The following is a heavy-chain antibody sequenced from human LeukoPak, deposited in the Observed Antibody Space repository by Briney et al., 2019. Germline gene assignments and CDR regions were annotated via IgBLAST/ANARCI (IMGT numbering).Heavy chain of an antibody. CDR3: AKDSESSGWPDAFDI. CDR2: ISGGGGST. D-gene: IGHD6-19*01. CDR1: GFTFSSYG. J-gene: IGHJ3*02. Sequence: GGSLRLSCAASGFTFSSYGMSWVRQAPGKGLEWVSAISGGGGSTYYADSVKGRFTISRDNSKNTLYLQMNSLRAEDTAVYYCAKDSESSGWPDAFDIWGQGTMVTVSS. V-gene: IGHV3-23*01.